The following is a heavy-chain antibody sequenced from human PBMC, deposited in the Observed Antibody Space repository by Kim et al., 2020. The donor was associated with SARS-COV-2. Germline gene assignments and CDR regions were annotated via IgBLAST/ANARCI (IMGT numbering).Heavy chain of an antibody. CDR2: IVVGSGNT. J-gene: IGHJ4*02. D-gene: IGHD1-1*01. Sequence: SVKVSCKASGFTFTSSAVQWVRQARGQRLEWIGWIVVGSGNTNYAQKFQERVTITRDMSTSTAYMELSSLRSEDTAVYYCAAVGWTGTTYFSLFDYWGQGTLVTVSS. V-gene: IGHV1-58*01. CDR3: AAVGWTGTTYFSLFDY. CDR1: GFTFTSSA.